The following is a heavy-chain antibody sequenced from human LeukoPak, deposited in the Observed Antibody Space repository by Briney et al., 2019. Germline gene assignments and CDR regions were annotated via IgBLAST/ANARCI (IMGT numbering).Heavy chain of an antibody. CDR2: TSYDGSNK. D-gene: IGHD3-22*01. Sequence: QPGGSLRLSCAASGFTFSSYGMHWVRQAPGKGLEWVAVTSYDGSNKYYADSVKGRFTISRDNSKNTLYLQMNSLRAEDTAVYYCAKNPYYYDQRPYYFDYWGQGTLVTVSS. V-gene: IGHV3-30*18. CDR1: GFTFSSYG. J-gene: IGHJ4*02. CDR3: AKNPYYYDQRPYYFDY.